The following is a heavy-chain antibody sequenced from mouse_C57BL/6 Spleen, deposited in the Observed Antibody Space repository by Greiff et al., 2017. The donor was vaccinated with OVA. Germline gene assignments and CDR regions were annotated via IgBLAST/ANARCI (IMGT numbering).Heavy chain of an antibody. CDR1: GYTFTSYW. CDR3: ARPLYYYGSSWAMDY. CDR2: INPSNGGT. Sequence: QVQLQQPGTELVKPGASVKLSCKASGYTFTSYWMHWVKQRPGQGLEWIGNINPSNGGTIYNEKFKSKATLTVDKSSSTAYMQLSSLTSEDSAVYYCARPLYYYGSSWAMDYWGQGTSVTVSS. D-gene: IGHD1-1*01. V-gene: IGHV1-53*01. J-gene: IGHJ4*01.